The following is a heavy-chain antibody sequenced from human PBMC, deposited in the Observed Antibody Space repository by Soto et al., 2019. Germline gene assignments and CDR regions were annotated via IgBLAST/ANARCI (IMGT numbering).Heavy chain of an antibody. D-gene: IGHD3-9*01. CDR2: ISYDGSNK. Sequence: QVQLVESGGGVVQPGRSLRLSCAASGFTFSSYAMHWVRQAPGKGLEWVAVISYDGSNKYYADSVKGRFTRSRDNSKKKLFLQMNSLRPEDAAVYYCERDPSNYDNLTGYQKSNVFDYWGQGTMVTVYS. CDR3: ERDPSNYDNLTGYQKSNVFDY. V-gene: IGHV3-30-3*01. J-gene: IGHJ4*02. CDR1: GFTFSSYA.